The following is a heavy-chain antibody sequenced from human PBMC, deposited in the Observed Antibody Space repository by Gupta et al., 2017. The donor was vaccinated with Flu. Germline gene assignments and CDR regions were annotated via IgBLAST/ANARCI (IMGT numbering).Heavy chain of an antibody. J-gene: IGHJ4*02. CDR3: ARERTHETDYGDYVDY. Sequence: QVQLVASGGGVVQPGRSLRPSCSASGFTFSSFGMPWVRQAPGQGLEWVAVIWYDGSNKYYADSLKGRFTISRDNSKNTLYLQMNSLRAEDTAVYYCARERTHETDYGDYVDYWGQGTLVTVSS. CDR1: GFTFSSFG. V-gene: IGHV3-33*01. D-gene: IGHD4-17*01. CDR2: IWYDGSNK.